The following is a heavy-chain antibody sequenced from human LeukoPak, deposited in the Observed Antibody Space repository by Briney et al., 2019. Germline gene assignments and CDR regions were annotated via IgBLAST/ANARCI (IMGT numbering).Heavy chain of an antibody. D-gene: IGHD3-9*01. J-gene: IGHJ3*02. CDR2: IYYSGST. CDR3: ARPGYDILTRRGRYLAFDI. V-gene: IGHV4-30-4*01. Sequence: SSQTLSLTCTVSGGSISSGGYYWSWIRQHPGKGLEWIGYIYYSGSTYYNPSLKSRVTISVDTSKNQFSLKLSSVTAADTAVYYCARPGYDILTRRGRYLAFDIWGQGTMVTVSS. CDR1: GGSISSGGYY.